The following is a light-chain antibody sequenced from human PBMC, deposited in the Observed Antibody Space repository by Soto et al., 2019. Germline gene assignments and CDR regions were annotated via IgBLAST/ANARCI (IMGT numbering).Light chain of an antibody. CDR1: SSDIGSYNH. CDR2: AVS. Sequence: QSALTQPASVSGSPGQSITISCSGTSSDIGSYNHVAWYQQFPGKSPKLMIYAVSDRPSGVSDRFSGSKSGITASLTISGLQTEDEADYYCSSYTSSNTLVFGGGTKVTVL. V-gene: IGLV2-14*03. J-gene: IGLJ3*02. CDR3: SSYTSSNTLV.